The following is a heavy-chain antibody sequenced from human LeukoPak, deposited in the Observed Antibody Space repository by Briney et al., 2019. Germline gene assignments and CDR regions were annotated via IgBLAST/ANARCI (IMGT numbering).Heavy chain of an antibody. J-gene: IGHJ4*02. Sequence: GGSLRLSCAASGFTFSSYSMNWVRQAPGKGLEWVSYIRGSSSTIYYADSVKGRFTISRDNAKNSLYLQMNSLRAEDTAVYYCAAPATPEGSSGWYGYFDYWGQGTLVTVSS. D-gene: IGHD6-19*01. CDR3: AAPATPEGSSGWYGYFDY. CDR1: GFTFSSYS. V-gene: IGHV3-48*01. CDR2: IRGSSSTI.